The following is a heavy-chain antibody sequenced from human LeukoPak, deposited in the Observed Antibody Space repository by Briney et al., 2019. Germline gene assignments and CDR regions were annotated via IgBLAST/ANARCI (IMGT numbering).Heavy chain of an antibody. J-gene: IGHJ6*04. CDR1: GGSVSSGSYY. CDR3: ASLLRYFDWLLAPSYYYGMDV. Sequence: SETLSLTCTVSGGSVSSGSYYWSWIQQPPGKGLEWIGYIYYSGSTNYNPSLKSRVTISVDTSKNQFSLKLSSVTAADTAVYYCASLLRYFDWLLAPSYYYGMDVWGKGTTVTVSS. D-gene: IGHD3-9*01. CDR2: IYYSGST. V-gene: IGHV4-61*01.